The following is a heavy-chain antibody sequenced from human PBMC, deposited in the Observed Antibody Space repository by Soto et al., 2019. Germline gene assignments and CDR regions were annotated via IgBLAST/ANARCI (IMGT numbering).Heavy chain of an antibody. CDR2: IYYSGST. V-gene: IGHV4-31*03. J-gene: IGHJ4*02. Sequence: LSLTCTVSGGSISSGGYYWSWIRQHPGKGLEWIGYIYYSGSTYYNPSLKSRVTISVDTSKNQFSLKLSSVTAADTAVYYCARERGVVAARKIDYWGQGTLVTVSS. CDR1: GGSISSGGYY. CDR3: ARERGVVAARKIDY. D-gene: IGHD2-15*01.